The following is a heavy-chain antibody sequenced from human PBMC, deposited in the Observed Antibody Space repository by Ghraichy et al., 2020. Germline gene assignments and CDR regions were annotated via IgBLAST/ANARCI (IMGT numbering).Heavy chain of an antibody. V-gene: IGHV3-7*03. Sequence: GGSLRLSCAASGFTFSSYWMSWVRQAPGKGLEWVANIKQDGSEKYYVDSVKGRFTISRDNAKNSLYLQMNSLRAEDTAVYYCVRDTFGYSSSWYRAGDDAFDIWGQGTMVTVSS. CDR1: GFTFSSYW. J-gene: IGHJ3*02. D-gene: IGHD6-13*01. CDR3: VRDTFGYSSSWYRAGDDAFDI. CDR2: IKQDGSEK.